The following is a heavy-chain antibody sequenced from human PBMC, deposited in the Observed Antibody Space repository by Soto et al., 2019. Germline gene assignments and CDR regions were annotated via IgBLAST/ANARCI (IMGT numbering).Heavy chain of an antibody. Sequence: QVQLVQSGAEVKKPGASVKVSRKASGYTFTSYDINWVRQATGQGLEWMGWMNPNSGNTGYPQKFQGRVTMTRNTSISTAYMELSSLRFEDTAVYYCARSPPRVERNNYAGGWFDPWGQGTLVTVSS. CDR1: GYTFTSYD. J-gene: IGHJ5*02. CDR2: MNPNSGNT. CDR3: ARSPPRVERNNYAGGWFDP. D-gene: IGHD4-4*01. V-gene: IGHV1-8*01.